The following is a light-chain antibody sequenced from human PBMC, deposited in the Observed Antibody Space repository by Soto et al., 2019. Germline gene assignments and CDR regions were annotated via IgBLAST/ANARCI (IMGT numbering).Light chain of an antibody. CDR3: QQYYSYPPIT. V-gene: IGKV1-8*01. CDR1: QGISSY. J-gene: IGKJ4*01. CDR2: AAS. Sequence: AIRMTQSPASLSASTGDRVTITFRVIQGISSYLAWYQQKPGKAPKLLIYAASTLQSEVPSRFSGSASGTDFTLTISCLQSEEFATYYCQQYYSYPPITFGGGTKVNIK.